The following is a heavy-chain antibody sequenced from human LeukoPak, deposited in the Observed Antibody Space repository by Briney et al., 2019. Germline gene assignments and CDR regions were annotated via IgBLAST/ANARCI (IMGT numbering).Heavy chain of an antibody. V-gene: IGHV3-23*01. Sequence: HAGGSLRLCCAASGFTFSSYAMSWVRQAPGKGLEWVSAISGSGGSTYYADSVKGRFTISRDNSKNTLYLQMNSLRAEDTAVYYCARDIFGILSGSRDYWGQGTLVTVSS. CDR3: ARDIFGILSGSRDY. J-gene: IGHJ4*02. CDR2: ISGSGGST. D-gene: IGHD1-26*01. CDR1: GFTFSSYA.